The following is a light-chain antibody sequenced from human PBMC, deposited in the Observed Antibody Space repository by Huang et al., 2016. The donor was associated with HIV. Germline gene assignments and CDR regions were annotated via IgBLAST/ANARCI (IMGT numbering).Light chain of an antibody. Sequence: EIVLTQSPATLSLSPGESATLSCRASQSVSSSLAWYQQKFAQAPRLRMSAASNRATGIPGRFSGSGSVTDFTLTISSLEPEDFAVYYCQRSNWRPTFGGGTKVEIK. J-gene: IGKJ4*01. CDR3: QRSNWRPT. CDR1: QSVSSS. V-gene: IGKV3-11*01. CDR2: AAS.